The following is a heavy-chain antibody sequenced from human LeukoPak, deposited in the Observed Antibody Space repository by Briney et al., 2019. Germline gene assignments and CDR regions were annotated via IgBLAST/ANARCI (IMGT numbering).Heavy chain of an antibody. Sequence: SETLSLTCAVYGGSFSGYYWSWIRQPPGKGLEWIGEINHSGSTNSNPSLKSRVTISVDTSKNQFSLKLSSVTAADTAVYYCARGTLLGYCSSSSCYSLTRRGIDYSGQGTLVTVSS. CDR3: ARGTLLGYCSSSSCYSLTRRGIDY. CDR1: GGSFSGYY. J-gene: IGHJ4*02. V-gene: IGHV4-34*01. D-gene: IGHD2-2*01. CDR2: INHSGST.